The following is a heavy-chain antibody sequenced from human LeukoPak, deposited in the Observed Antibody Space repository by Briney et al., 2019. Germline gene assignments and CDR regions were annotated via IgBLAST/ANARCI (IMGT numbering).Heavy chain of an antibody. D-gene: IGHD6-19*01. CDR2: IIPIFGTA. J-gene: IGHJ3*02. Sequence: SVKVSGKASGGTFSSYAISWVRQAPGQGLEWMGGIIPIFGTANYAQKFQGRVTITADESTSTAYMELSSLRSEDTAVYYCARENPSGYSSGWSGIGAFDIWGQGTMVTVSS. V-gene: IGHV1-69*13. CDR3: ARENPSGYSSGWSGIGAFDI. CDR1: GGTFSSYA.